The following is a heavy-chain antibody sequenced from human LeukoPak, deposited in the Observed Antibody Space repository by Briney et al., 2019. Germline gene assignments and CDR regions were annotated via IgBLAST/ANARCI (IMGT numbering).Heavy chain of an antibody. V-gene: IGHV4-39*02. CDR3: ARETPAVRNNCFDP. D-gene: IGHD2-2*01. CDR1: GGSISSSTYY. CDR2: VSYSGTT. J-gene: IGHJ5*02. Sequence: SETLSLTCTVSGGSISSSTYYWGWVRQPPGKGLEWIGSVSYSGTTYYNTSLRSRVTISIDTPRNQFSLKVTSVTAADTAVYYCARETPAVRNNCFDPWGQGTLVTVSS.